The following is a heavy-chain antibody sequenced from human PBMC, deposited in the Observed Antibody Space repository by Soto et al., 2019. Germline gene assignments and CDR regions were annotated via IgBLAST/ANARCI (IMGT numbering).Heavy chain of an antibody. V-gene: IGHV3-23*01. CDR2: ISGSGGST. D-gene: IGHD4-17*01. CDR3: AKGVSTVPKYFQH. J-gene: IGHJ1*01. Sequence: RLSFAASGFTFSSYAMSWVRQAPGKGLEWVAAISGSGGSTYYADSVKGRFTISRDNSKNTLYLQMNSLRAADTAVYYGAKGVSTVPKYFQHWGQGTLVTVSS. CDR1: GFTFSSYA.